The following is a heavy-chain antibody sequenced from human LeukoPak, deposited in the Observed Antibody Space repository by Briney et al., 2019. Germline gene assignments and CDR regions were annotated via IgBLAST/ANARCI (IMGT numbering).Heavy chain of an antibody. D-gene: IGHD5-18*01. CDR3: ARGRSPNTAMVILEF. Sequence: ASVKVSCKASGYTFTSYGISWVRQAPGQGLEWMGRIIPILGIANYAQKFQGRVTITADKSTSTAYMELSSLRSEDTAVYYCARGRSPNTAMVILEFWGQGTLVTVSS. CDR1: GYTFTSYG. V-gene: IGHV1-69*04. J-gene: IGHJ4*02. CDR2: IIPILGIA.